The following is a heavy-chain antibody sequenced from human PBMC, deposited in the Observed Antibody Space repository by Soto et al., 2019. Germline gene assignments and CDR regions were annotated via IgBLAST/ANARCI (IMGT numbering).Heavy chain of an antibody. CDR2: IDSGGST. Sequence: GGSLRLSCAVSGFPLRGNYMHWVRQALGKGLEWVAAIDSGGSTYYADSVKGRFTISRGSSRSTIYLQMNGLRAEDTALYYCARDPEGHTSGYVARGQGTLVTVSS. CDR1: GFPLRGNY. V-gene: IGHV3-66*01. D-gene: IGHD3-9*01. J-gene: IGHJ4*02. CDR3: ARDPEGHTSGYVA.